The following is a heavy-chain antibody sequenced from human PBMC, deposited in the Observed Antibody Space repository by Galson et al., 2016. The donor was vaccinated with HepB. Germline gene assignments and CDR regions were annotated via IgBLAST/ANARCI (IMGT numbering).Heavy chain of an antibody. CDR2: ISDSGGST. V-gene: IGHV3-23*01. Sequence: SLRLSCAASGFTFNNYAMSWVRQAPGKGLEWDSVISDSGGSTYYADSVKGRVTITRDTSKNTMYLQLNSRRAEDTAIYYCAKHSSGSYSGSPLWGQGTLVTVSS. CDR3: AKHSSGSYSGSPL. D-gene: IGHD1-26*01. J-gene: IGHJ4*02. CDR1: GFTFNNYA.